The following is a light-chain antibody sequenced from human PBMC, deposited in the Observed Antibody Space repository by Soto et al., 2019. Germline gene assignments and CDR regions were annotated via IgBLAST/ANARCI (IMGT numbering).Light chain of an antibody. Sequence: EIMLTQSPGTLSLSPGERATLSCRASQCVSGSYLVWYQQKPGQAPRLLIYGASSRATGIPDRFSGSGSGTDFTLTISRLEPEDFAVYYCQQYGSSGYTFGQGTKLEIK. CDR1: QCVSGSY. V-gene: IGKV3-20*01. J-gene: IGKJ2*01. CDR2: GAS. CDR3: QQYGSSGYT.